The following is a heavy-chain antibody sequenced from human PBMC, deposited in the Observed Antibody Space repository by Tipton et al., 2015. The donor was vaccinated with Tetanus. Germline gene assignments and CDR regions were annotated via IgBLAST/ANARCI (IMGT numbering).Heavy chain of an antibody. CDR3: ATMTPVGWYFDL. V-gene: IGHV4-39*01. Sequence: TLSLTCTVSGGSINSSYYWGWIRQPPGKGLEWIGSIYHSGYTYYKASLKSRLSLSVDTSKSQFSLSLRSVTAADTAVYYCATMTPVGWYFDLWGRGTLVTVSS. D-gene: IGHD4-23*01. CDR1: GGSINSSYY. J-gene: IGHJ2*01. CDR2: IYHSGYT.